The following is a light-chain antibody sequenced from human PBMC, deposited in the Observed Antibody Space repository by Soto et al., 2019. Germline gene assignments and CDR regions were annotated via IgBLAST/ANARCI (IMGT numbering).Light chain of an antibody. V-gene: IGLV2-8*01. J-gene: IGLJ3*02. CDR1: SSDIGAYNY. Sequence: QSVLTQPPSASGSPGHSVTISCTGTSSDIGAYNYVSWYQQHPGEAPKLMIYEVTKRPSGVPDRFSGSKSGFTASLTVSGLQAEDEADYYCSSYGGSNSWVFGGWTKLTVL. CDR2: EVT. CDR3: SSYGGSNSWV.